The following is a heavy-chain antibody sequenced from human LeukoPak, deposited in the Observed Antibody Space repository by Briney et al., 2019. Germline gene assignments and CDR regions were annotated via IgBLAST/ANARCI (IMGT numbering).Heavy chain of an antibody. CDR3: AREGSGWFRYYYYMDV. J-gene: IGHJ6*03. CDR2: INWNGGST. V-gene: IGHV3-20*04. CDR1: GFTFSDYW. D-gene: IGHD6-19*01. Sequence: PGGSLRLSCAASGFTFSDYWMHWVRQAPGKGLVWVSGINWNGGSTGYADSVKGRFTISRDNAKNSLYLQMNSLRAEDTALYYCAREGSGWFRYYYYMDVWGKGTTVTVSS.